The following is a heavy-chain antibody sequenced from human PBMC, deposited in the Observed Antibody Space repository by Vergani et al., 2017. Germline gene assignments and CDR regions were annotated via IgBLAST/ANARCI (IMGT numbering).Heavy chain of an antibody. D-gene: IGHD1-14*01. CDR3: ARDWRLLYNRFDP. V-gene: IGHV3-33*01. CDR1: GFTFNQYG. J-gene: IGHJ5*02. CDR2: TWYDGNNK. Sequence: QVQLVESGGGVVQPGRSLRLSCAASGFTFNQYGMHWVRQAPGKGLEWVAVTWYDGNNKQYTDSVKGRFTISRDNSKITMYLQMNSLRDEDTGVYYCARDWRLLYNRFDPWGQGTLVTVSS.